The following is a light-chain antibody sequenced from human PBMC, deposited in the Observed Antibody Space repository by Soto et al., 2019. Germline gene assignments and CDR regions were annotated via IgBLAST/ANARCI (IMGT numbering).Light chain of an antibody. CDR3: QQYNSYPFT. J-gene: IGKJ3*01. CDR2: KAS. Sequence: DIQMTQSPPTRSAPVGAGVTIPSRAIKSIRSWLAWYQQKQGKAPKLLIYKASSLESGVPSRFSGSGSGTEFTLTISSLQPDDFATYYCQQYNSYPFTFGPGTKVDIK. CDR1: KSIRSW. V-gene: IGKV1-5*03.